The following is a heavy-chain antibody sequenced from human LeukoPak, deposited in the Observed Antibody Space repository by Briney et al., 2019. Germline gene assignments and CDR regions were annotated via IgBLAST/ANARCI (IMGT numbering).Heavy chain of an antibody. CDR3: ARGPPRVTMVRGVRDDY. Sequence: GESLKISCKGSGYSFTSYWISWVHQMPGKGLEWMGRIDPSDSYTNYSPSFQGHVTISADKSISTAYLQWSSLKASDTAMYYCARGPPRVTMVRGVRDDYWGQGTLVTVSS. V-gene: IGHV5-10-1*01. J-gene: IGHJ4*02. CDR1: GYSFTSYW. D-gene: IGHD3-10*01. CDR2: IDPSDSYT.